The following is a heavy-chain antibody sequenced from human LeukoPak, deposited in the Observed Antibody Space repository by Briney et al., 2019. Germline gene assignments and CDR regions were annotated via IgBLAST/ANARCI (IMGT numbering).Heavy chain of an antibody. J-gene: IGHJ3*02. Sequence: GGSLRLSCAASGFTFSNSWMTWVRQTPEKELEWVANINPDGSGQEYVDSVKGRFTISRDNAKRSLYLQMNSLRAEDTAAYYCARDPHGDYFGAFDIWGQGTMVTVSS. CDR3: ARDPHGDYFGAFDI. CDR1: GFTFSNSW. V-gene: IGHV3-7*01. CDR2: INPDGSGQ. D-gene: IGHD4-17*01.